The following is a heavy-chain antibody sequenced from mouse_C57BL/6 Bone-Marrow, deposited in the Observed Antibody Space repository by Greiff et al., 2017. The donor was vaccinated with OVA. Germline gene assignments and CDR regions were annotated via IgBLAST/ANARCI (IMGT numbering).Heavy chain of an antibody. CDR2: ISSGGRYT. CDR3: ARPYDYGGYAY. V-gene: IGHV5-6*01. J-gene: IGHJ3*01. D-gene: IGHD2-4*01. Sequence: EVQRVESGGDLVKPGGSLKLSCAASGFTFSSYGMSWVRPTPDKRLEWVATISSGGRYTYYPDSVKGRFTISRDNAKNTRYLQMSSLKSEDTAMYYCARPYDYGGYAYWGQGTLVTVSA. CDR1: GFTFSSYG.